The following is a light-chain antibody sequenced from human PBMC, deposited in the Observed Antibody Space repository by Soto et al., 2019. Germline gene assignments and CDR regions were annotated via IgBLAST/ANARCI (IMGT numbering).Light chain of an antibody. CDR2: DAS. CDR1: QSVSSY. Sequence: EIVLTQSPDILSLSPGERATLSCRASQSVSSYLAWYQQKPGQAPRLLIYDASNMATGIPARLSGSGSGTDFTLTISSLEPEDFAVDYCQQRSNWPPTFGQGTRLEIK. CDR3: QQRSNWPPT. V-gene: IGKV3-11*01. J-gene: IGKJ5*01.